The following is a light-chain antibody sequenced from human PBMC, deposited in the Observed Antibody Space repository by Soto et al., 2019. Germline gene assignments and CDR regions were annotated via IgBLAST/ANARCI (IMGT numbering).Light chain of an antibody. Sequence: QPVLTQSSSASASLGSSVKLTCTLSSGRSSYIIAWHQQQPGKAPRYLMKLEGSGSYNKGSGVPDRFSGSSSGADRYLTISNLQSEDEADYYCETWDSNSWVFGGGTKVTVL. CDR1: SGRSSYI. CDR3: ETWDSNSWV. CDR2: LEGSGSY. V-gene: IGLV4-60*03. J-gene: IGLJ3*02.